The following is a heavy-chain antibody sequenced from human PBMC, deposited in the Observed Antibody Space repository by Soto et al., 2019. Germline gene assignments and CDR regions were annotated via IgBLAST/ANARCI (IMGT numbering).Heavy chain of an antibody. CDR3: ARGITFGGVIVLDAFDI. J-gene: IGHJ3*02. CDR2: ISYDGSNK. CDR1: GFTFSSYA. D-gene: IGHD3-16*02. V-gene: IGHV3-30-3*01. Sequence: QVQLVESGGGVVQPGRSLRLSCAASGFTFSSYAMHWVRQAPGKGLEWVAVISYDGSNKYYADPVKGRFTISRDNSKNTLYLQMNSLRAEDTAVYYCARGITFGGVIVLDAFDIWGQGTMVTVSS.